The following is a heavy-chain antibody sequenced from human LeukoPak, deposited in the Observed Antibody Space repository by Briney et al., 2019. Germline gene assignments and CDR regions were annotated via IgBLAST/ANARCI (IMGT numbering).Heavy chain of an antibody. CDR1: GFTFSSYA. D-gene: IGHD5-18*01. CDR2: ISGSGGST. V-gene: IGHV3-23*01. J-gene: IGHJ4*02. Sequence: GGSLRLSCAASGFTFSSYAMSWVRQAPGKGLEWVSAISGSGGSTYYADSVKGRSTISRDNSKNTLYLQMNSLRAEDTAVYYCAKRLYSYGVNDYWGQGTLVTVSS. CDR3: AKRLYSYGVNDY.